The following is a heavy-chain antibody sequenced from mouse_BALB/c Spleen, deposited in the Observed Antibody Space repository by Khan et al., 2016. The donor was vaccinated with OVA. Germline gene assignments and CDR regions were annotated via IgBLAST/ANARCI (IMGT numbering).Heavy chain of an antibody. V-gene: IGHV1S22*01. CDR2: IYPGSGST. CDR3: TILRYWFAD. J-gene: IGHJ3*01. Sequence: LQQPGSELVRPGASVKLSCKASGYTFTSYWMHWVKQRPGQGLEWIGDIYPGSGSTNYDEKFKSKATLTVDTYSSTAYMQLSSLTSEYAAVYYCTILRYWFADWGQGTLVTVAA. CDR1: GYTFTSYW.